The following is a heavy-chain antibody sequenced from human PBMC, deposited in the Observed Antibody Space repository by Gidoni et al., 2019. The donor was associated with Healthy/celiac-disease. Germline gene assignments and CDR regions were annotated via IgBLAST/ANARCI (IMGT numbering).Heavy chain of an antibody. J-gene: IGHJ3*02. D-gene: IGHD6-6*01. CDR2: ISSISSYI. V-gene: IGHV3-21*01. CDR3: ARDPAYYSSSAFDI. Sequence: EVQLVASGGGLAKPGGSLRLSCAASGFTFSSSSMNWGRQAPGKGLEWVSSISSISSYIYYADAVKGRFTISRDNAKNSLYLQMNSLRAEDTAVYYCARDPAYYSSSAFDIWGQGTMVTVSS. CDR1: GFTFSSSS.